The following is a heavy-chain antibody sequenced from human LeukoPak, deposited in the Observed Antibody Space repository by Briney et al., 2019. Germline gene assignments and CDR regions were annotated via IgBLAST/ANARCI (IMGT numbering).Heavy chain of an antibody. V-gene: IGHV3-23*01. CDR1: GFTFSSYA. CDR2: ISGSGGST. J-gene: IGHJ6*03. Sequence: GGSLRLSCAASGFTFSSYAMSWVRQAPGKGLERVSAISGSGGSTYYADSVKGRFTISRDNSKNTLYLQMNSLRAEDTAVYYCATLPVPYYYYYYMDVWGKGTTVTVSS. CDR3: ATLPVPYYYYYYMDV.